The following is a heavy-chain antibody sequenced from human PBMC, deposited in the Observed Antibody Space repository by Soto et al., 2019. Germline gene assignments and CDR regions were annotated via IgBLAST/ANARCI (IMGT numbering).Heavy chain of an antibody. CDR3: EGGGGWLPDY. CDR2: IDQDGTEK. D-gene: IGHD6-19*01. J-gene: IGHJ4*02. CDR1: GITFSPYW. V-gene: IGHV3-7*05. Sequence: EVQLVESGGGLVQPGGSLRLSCAVSGITFSPYWMNWVRQTPGKGLEWVAIIDQDGTEKIYVDSVKGRFTISRDNAKNSLYLQMNSLRVDDTAVYYCEGGGGWLPDYWGQGTLVTVSS.